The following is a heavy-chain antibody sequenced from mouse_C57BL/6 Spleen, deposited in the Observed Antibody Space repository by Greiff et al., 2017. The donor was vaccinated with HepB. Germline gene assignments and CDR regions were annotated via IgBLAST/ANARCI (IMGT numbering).Heavy chain of an antibody. CDR1: GFSLTSYG. D-gene: IGHD2-1*01. Sequence: QVQLQQSGPGLVQPSQRLSITCTVSGFSLTSYGVHWVRQSPGKGLEWLGVIWRGGSTDYNAAFMSRLSITKDNSKSQVFFKMNSLQADDTAIYYCAKNYYGNYGGFAYWGQGTLVTVSA. CDR3: AKNYYGNYGGFAY. J-gene: IGHJ3*01. CDR2: IWRGGST. V-gene: IGHV2-5*01.